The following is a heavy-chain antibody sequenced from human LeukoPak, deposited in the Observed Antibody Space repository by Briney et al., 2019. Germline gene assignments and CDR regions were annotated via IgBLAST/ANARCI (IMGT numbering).Heavy chain of an antibody. CDR2: IKNKTDGGTP. CDR3: TTLLGYCSSTSCQRPYYYYGMDV. CDR1: GFTFSNAW. J-gene: IGHJ6*02. V-gene: IGHV3-15*01. Sequence: GGSVRLSCAASGFTFSNAWMSWARQPPGGGRVWLDRIKNKTDGGTPDYAAPVKGRFTISRDDSKNTLYLQMNSLKTEDTAVYYCTTLLGYCSSTSCQRPYYYYGMDVWGQGTTVTVSS. D-gene: IGHD2-2*01.